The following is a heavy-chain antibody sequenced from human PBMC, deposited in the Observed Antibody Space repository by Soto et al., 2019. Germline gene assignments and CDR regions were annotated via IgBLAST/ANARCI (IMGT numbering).Heavy chain of an antibody. D-gene: IGHD6-13*01. Sequence: QVQLQESGPGLVKPSGTLSLTCAVSGGSISSSNWWSWVRQPTGKGLEWIGEIYHSGSTNYNPSLKSRVTISVDKSKNQFSLKLSSLTAADTAVSYCARGDSSSWYLPRCLDYWGQGTLVTVSS. CDR2: IYHSGST. V-gene: IGHV4-4*02. CDR3: ARGDSSSWYLPRCLDY. J-gene: IGHJ4*02. CDR1: GGSISSSNW.